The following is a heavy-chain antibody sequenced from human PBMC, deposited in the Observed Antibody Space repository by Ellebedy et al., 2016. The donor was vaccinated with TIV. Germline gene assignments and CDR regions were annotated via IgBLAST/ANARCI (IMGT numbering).Heavy chain of an antibody. V-gene: IGHV3-30*03. CDR2: ISYNGKQK. J-gene: IGHJ4*02. CDR3: ARDLEPEATILTEY. Sequence: PGGSLRLSCAASGFMFENYAMHWIRQAPGKGLELVAGISYNGKQKYYGDSVKGRFSVSRDNSKRTLYLQINSLRTEDTATYYCARDLEPEATILTEYWGQGTLVTVSS. D-gene: IGHD1-1*01. CDR1: GFMFENYA.